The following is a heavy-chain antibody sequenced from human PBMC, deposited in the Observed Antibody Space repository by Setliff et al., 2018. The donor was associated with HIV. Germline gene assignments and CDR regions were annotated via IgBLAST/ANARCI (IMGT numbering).Heavy chain of an antibody. D-gene: IGHD1-1*01. Sequence: SETLSLTCTVSGGSISSGSYYWSWIRQPAGKGLEWIGRIYTSGSTNYNPSLKSRVTISVDTSKNQFSLKLSSVTAADTAVYYCASGGGDGYNYNYYYYGMDVWGQGTTVTVSS. CDR2: IYTSGST. CDR3: ASGGGDGYNYNYYYYGMDV. V-gene: IGHV4-61*02. CDR1: GGSISSGSYY. J-gene: IGHJ6*02.